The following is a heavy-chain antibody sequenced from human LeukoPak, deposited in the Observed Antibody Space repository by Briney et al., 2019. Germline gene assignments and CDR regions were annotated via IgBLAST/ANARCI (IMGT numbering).Heavy chain of an antibody. CDR1: GFTFSNYN. CDR3: ARVRYCSSTTCRGAFDI. CDR2: ARNKANSYTT. Sequence: GGSLRLSCAASGFTFSNYNMDWVRQAPGKGLEWVGRARNKANSYTTEYAASVKDRFTISRDDSENSLYLQMNSLKTEDTAVYYCARVRYCSSTTCRGAFDIWGQGTMVTVSS. D-gene: IGHD2-2*01. J-gene: IGHJ3*02. V-gene: IGHV3-72*01.